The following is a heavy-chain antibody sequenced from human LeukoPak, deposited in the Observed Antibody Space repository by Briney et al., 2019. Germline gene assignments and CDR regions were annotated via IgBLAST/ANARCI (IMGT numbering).Heavy chain of an antibody. D-gene: IGHD5/OR15-5a*01. J-gene: IGHJ6*02. CDR3: AREIVSSYYYNGMDV. CDR1: GGSISNTDSY. CDR2: ISYSGNT. V-gene: IGHV4-30-4*01. Sequence: SQTLSLTCTVSGGSISNTDSYWNWIRQPPGKGLEWIGFISYSGNTYSTPSLESRLTISIDTAKNQFSLSLSSVTAADTAVYFCAREIVSSYYYNGMDVWGQGTTVTVSS.